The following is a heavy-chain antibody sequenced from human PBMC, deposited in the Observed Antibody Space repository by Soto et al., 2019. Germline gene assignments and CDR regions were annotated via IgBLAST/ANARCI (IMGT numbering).Heavy chain of an antibody. CDR1: GFXVSTNY. D-gene: IGHD3-16*01. V-gene: IGHV3-66*01. Sequence: GGSLXLSCAASGFXVSTNYMSWVRQAPGKGLEWVSVIYSGGSTFYADSVRGRFTISRDNSKNTVNLQMNSLRAEDTAVYYCARDPWAADYWGQGTLVTVSS. CDR3: ARDPWAADY. J-gene: IGHJ4*02. CDR2: IYSGGST.